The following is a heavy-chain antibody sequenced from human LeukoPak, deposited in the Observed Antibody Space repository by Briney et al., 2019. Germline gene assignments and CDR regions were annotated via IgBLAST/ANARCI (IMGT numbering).Heavy chain of an antibody. D-gene: IGHD4-17*01. CDR1: GYTFTSYG. V-gene: IGHV1-2*02. J-gene: IGHJ4*02. Sequence: ASVKVSCKASGYTFTSYGISWVRQAPGQGLEWMGWINPNSGGTNYAQKFQGRVTMTRDTSISTAYMELSRLRFDDTAVYYCASIGTDYGDYIGSETPEFDYWGQGTLVTVSS. CDR2: INPNSGGT. CDR3: ASIGTDYGDYIGSETPEFDY.